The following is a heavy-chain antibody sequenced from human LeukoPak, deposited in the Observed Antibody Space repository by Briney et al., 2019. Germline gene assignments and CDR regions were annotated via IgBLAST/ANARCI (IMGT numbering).Heavy chain of an antibody. CDR3: ARMSHTGAFDY. D-gene: IGHD3-10*01. J-gene: IGHJ4*02. V-gene: IGHV3-48*03. CDR1: GFTFRSYE. CDR2: ITTSGSTV. Sequence: GGSLRLSCAASGFTFRSYEMNWVRQAPGKGLEWVSYITTSGSTVYYGDSVKGRFTISRDNAKNSLDLQMNSLRDEDTAVYYCARMSHTGAFDYWGQGTLVTVSS.